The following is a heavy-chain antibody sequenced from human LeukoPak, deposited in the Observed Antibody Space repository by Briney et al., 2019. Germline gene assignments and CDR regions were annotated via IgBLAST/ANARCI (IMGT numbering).Heavy chain of an antibody. Sequence: SETLSLTCTVSGGSISSYYWSWIRQPPGKGLEWIVYIYYSGSTNYNPSLKSRVTISVDTSKNQFSLKLSSVTAADTAMYYCARDHSSGWYRGAFDIWGQGTRLTVSS. J-gene: IGHJ3*02. CDR3: ARDHSSGWYRGAFDI. D-gene: IGHD6-19*01. CDR1: GGSISSYY. V-gene: IGHV4-59*01. CDR2: IYYSGST.